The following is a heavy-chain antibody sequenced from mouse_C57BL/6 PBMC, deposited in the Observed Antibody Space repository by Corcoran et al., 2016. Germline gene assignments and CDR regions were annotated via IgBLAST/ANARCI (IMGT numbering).Heavy chain of an antibody. Sequence: QVQLQQSGPELVKPGASVKISCKASGYSFTSYYIHWVKQRPGQGLEWIGWIYPGSGNTKYNEKFKGKATLTADTSSSTAYMQLSSLTSEDSAVYYCARSGVYDPHPSETWFAYWGQGTLVTVSA. V-gene: IGHV1-66*01. CDR3: ARSGVYDPHPSETWFAY. D-gene: IGHD2-3*01. CDR1: GYSFTSYY. J-gene: IGHJ3*01. CDR2: IYPGSGNT.